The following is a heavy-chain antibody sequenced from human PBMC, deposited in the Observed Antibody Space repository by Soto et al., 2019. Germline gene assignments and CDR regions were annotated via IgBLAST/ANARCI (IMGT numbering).Heavy chain of an antibody. CDR2: IIPIFGTA. CDR1: GGTFSSYA. Sequence: QVQLVQSGAEVKKPGSSVKVSCKASGGTFSSYAISWVRQAPGQGLEWMGGIIPIFGTANYAQKFQGRVTITXXEXTXXAYMALGSLRSEDTAVYYCARGELVPAAAGYWFDPWGQGTLVTVSS. D-gene: IGHD2-2*01. CDR3: ARGELVPAAAGYWFDP. J-gene: IGHJ5*02. V-gene: IGHV1-69*05.